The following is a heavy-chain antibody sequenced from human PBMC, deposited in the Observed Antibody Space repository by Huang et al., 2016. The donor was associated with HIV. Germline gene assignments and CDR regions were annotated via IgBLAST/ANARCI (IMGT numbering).Heavy chain of an antibody. CDR1: AFTFRSYA. CDR3: AKVASGYDFSARGSDWFDP. CDR2: TSGSGGNT. J-gene: IGHJ5*02. V-gene: IGHV3-23*01. D-gene: IGHD5-12*01. Sequence: EMQLLESGGGLVQPGGSLRLSCAASAFTFRSYAMTWVRQARGKWLEWVSATSGSGGNTYYADSVKGRFTISRDNSKNTLYLQMNSLRAEDTAVYYCAKVASGYDFSARGSDWFDPWGQGTLVSVSS.